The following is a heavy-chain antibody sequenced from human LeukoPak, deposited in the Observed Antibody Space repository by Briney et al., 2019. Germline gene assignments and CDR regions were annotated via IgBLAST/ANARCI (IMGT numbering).Heavy chain of an antibody. CDR3: ARGYTYALDF. J-gene: IGHJ4*02. CDR1: AFTFSSYE. CDR2: ISSSGSTI. V-gene: IGHV3-48*03. Sequence: GGSLRLSCAASAFTFSSYEINWVRQAPGKGLEWVSYISSSGSTIYYADSVKGRFTISRHNAKNSLFLQMNSLRAEDTAVYYCARGYTYALDFWSQGTLVTVSS. D-gene: IGHD5-18*01.